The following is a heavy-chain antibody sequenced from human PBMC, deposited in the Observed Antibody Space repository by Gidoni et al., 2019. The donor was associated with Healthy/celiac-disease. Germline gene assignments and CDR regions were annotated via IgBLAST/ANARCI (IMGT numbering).Heavy chain of an antibody. CDR2: IGTAGDT. J-gene: IGHJ6*02. CDR3: AKGGVGEIYGMDV. CDR1: GFTFSSYD. Sequence: EVQLVESGGGLVQPGGSLRLSCAASGFTFSSYDMHWVRQATGKGLEWVSAIGTAGDTYYPGSVKGRFTISRENAKNSLYLQMNSLRAGDTAVYYCAKGGVGEIYGMDVWGQGTTVTVSS. D-gene: IGHD3-10*01. V-gene: IGHV3-13*01.